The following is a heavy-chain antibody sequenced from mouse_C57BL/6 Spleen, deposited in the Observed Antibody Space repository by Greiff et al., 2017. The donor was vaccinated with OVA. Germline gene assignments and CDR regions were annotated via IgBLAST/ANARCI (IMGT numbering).Heavy chain of an antibody. D-gene: IGHD4-1*01. CDR1: GYAFSSSW. CDR3: ARWERGFDY. J-gene: IGHJ2*01. CDR2: IYPGDGDT. V-gene: IGHV1-82*01. Sequence: QVQLKESGPELVKPGASVKISCKASGYAFSSSWMNWVKQRPGKGLEWIGRIYPGDGDTNYNGKFKGKATLTADKSSSTAYMQLSSLTSEDSAVYFCARWERGFDYWGQGTTLTVSS.